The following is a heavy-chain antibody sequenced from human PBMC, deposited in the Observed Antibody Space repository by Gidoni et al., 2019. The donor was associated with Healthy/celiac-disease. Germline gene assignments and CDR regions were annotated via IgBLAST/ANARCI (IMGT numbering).Heavy chain of an antibody. J-gene: IGHJ4*02. D-gene: IGHD5-18*01. V-gene: IGHV4-34*01. CDR1: GGSFSGYY. Sequence: QVQLQQWGAGLLKPSETLSLTCAVYGGSFSGYYWSWIRQPPGKGLEWIGEINHSGSTNYNPSLKSRVTISVDTSKNQFSLKLSSVTAADTAVYYCARKDTAMVPDYWGQGTLVTVSS. CDR3: ARKDTAMVPDY. CDR2: INHSGST.